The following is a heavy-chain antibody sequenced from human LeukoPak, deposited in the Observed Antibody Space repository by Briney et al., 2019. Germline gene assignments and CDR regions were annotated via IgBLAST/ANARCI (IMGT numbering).Heavy chain of an antibody. V-gene: IGHV1-8*01. Sequence: ASVKVSCKASGYTFTSYDINWVRQATGQGLEWMGWMNPNSGNTGYAQKFQGRVTMTRNTSMSTAYMELSSLRSEDTAVYYCATQRATYSRDFYYYYYMDVWGKGTTVTVSS. CDR2: MNPNSGNT. CDR3: ATQRATYSRDFYYYYYMDV. D-gene: IGHD4-11*01. CDR1: GYTFTSYD. J-gene: IGHJ6*03.